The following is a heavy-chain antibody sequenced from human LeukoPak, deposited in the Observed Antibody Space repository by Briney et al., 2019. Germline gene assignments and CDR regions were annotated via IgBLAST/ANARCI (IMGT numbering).Heavy chain of an antibody. V-gene: IGHV3-21*01. CDR1: GFTFSSYS. Sequence: GGSLRLSCAASGFTFSSYSMNWVRQAPGKGLEWVSSISSSSSYIYYADSVKGRFTISRDNAKNSLYLQMNSLRAEDTAVYYCARRRRSSTSCFDFDYWGQGTLVTVSS. CDR3: ARRRRSSTSCFDFDY. D-gene: IGHD2-2*01. CDR2: ISSSSSYI. J-gene: IGHJ4*02.